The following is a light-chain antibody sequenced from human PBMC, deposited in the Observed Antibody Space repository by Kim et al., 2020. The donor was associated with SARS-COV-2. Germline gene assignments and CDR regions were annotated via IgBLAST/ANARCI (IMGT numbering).Light chain of an antibody. CDR2: GAS. V-gene: IGKV3-20*01. J-gene: IGKJ2*01. CDR1: QSVSSSY. CDR3: QQYGSSYT. Sequence: SLSPVERATLSCRASQSVSSSYLAWYQQKPGQAPRLLIYGASSRATGIPDRFSGSGSGTDFTLTISRLEPEDFAVYYCQQYGSSYTFGQGTKLEI.